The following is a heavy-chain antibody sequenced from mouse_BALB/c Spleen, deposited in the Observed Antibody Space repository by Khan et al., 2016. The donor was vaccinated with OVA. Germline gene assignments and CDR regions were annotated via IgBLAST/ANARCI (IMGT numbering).Heavy chain of an antibody. D-gene: IGHD1-2*01. V-gene: IGHV1-74*01. Sequence: QVQLQQSGADLVRPGASVKLSCKASGYTFSSYWINWVKQRPEQGLEWIGRIDPYDGETHYNQDFRDKAILTVDKSSSTAYMQLSSLTSEESAVYDCAREEYFTTATMDYWGQGTSVTVSS. J-gene: IGHJ4*01. CDR2: IDPYDGET. CDR1: GYTFSSYW. CDR3: AREEYFTTATMDY.